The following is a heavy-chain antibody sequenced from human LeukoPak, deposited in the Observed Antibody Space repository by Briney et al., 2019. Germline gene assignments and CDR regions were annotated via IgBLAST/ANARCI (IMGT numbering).Heavy chain of an antibody. CDR3: ARGKAVAAHDSGYFQH. V-gene: IGHV4-34*01. J-gene: IGHJ1*01. Sequence: SETLSLTCAVYGGSFSGYYWSWIRQPPGKGLEWIGEINHSGSTNYNPSLKSRVTISVDTSKNQFSLKLSSVTAADTAVYYCARGKAVAAHDSGYFQHWGQGTLVTVSS. D-gene: IGHD6-19*01. CDR2: INHSGST. CDR1: GGSFSGYY.